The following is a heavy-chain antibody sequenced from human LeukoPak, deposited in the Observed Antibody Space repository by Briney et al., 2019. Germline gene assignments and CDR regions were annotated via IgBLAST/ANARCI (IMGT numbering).Heavy chain of an antibody. CDR2: ISGSGGST. CDR3: AKGGYFDWLLFLDY. V-gene: IGHV3-23*01. D-gene: IGHD3-9*01. J-gene: IGHJ4*02. CDR1: GFTFSSYA. Sequence: PGGSLRLSCAASGFTFSSYAMSWVRQAPGKGLEWVSTISGSGGSTYYADSVKGRFTISRDNSKNTLYLQMNSLRAEDTAVYYCAKGGYFDWLLFLDYWGQGTLVTVSS.